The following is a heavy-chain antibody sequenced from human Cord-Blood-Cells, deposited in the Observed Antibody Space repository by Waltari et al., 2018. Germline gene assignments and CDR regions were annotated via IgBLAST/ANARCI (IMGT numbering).Heavy chain of an antibody. CDR2: ISAYNGNT. CDR3: ARDAKIRRYSSSWYVAGDY. D-gene: IGHD6-13*01. CDR1: GYTFTSYG. V-gene: IGHV1-18*01. Sequence: QVQLVQSGAEVKKPGASVKVSCKASGYTFTSYGISWVRQAPGQGLEWMGWISAYNGNTNYAQQVQGRVTMTTDTSTSTAYMELRSLGSDDTAVYYCARDAKIRRYSSSWYVAGDYWGQGTLVTVSS. J-gene: IGHJ4*02.